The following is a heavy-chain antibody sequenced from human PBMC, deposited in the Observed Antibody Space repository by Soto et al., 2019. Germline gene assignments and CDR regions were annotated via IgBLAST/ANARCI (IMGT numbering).Heavy chain of an antibody. CDR1: GGTFNSCT. J-gene: IGHJ5*02. V-gene: IGHV1-69*06. CDR2: IIPVYGRS. D-gene: IGHD5-18*01. Sequence: QDQLVQSGAEVKKPGSSVKVSCKASGGTFNSCTINWVRLAPGQGLEWMGAIIPVYGRSTYAQMFQGRVTFTADKSTNTIYMELSSLRSDDTAVYFCTRSGGYSYNLAFDHWGQGTLVTVSS. CDR3: TRSGGYSYNLAFDH.